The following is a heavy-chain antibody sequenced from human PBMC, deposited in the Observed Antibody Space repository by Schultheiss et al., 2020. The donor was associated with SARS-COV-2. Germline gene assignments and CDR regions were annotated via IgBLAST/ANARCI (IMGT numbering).Heavy chain of an antibody. V-gene: IGHV4-59*08. J-gene: IGHJ4*02. CDR1: GGSISSYY. D-gene: IGHD3-22*01. CDR3: ARVKEGYDSSGYSVHFDY. CDR2: IYYSGST. Sequence: SETLSLTCTVSGGSISSYYWSWIRQPPGKGLEWIGYIYYSGSTNYNPSLKSRVTISVDTSKNQFSLKLSSVTAADTAVYYCARVKEGYDSSGYSVHFDYWGQGTLVTVSS.